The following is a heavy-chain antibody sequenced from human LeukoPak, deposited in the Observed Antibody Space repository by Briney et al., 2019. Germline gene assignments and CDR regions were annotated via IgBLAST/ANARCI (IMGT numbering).Heavy chain of an antibody. J-gene: IGHJ3*02. CDR2: INWNGGTT. D-gene: IGHD6-19*01. CDR3: ARDRDQWLEAFDI. CDR1: GFTDYG. V-gene: IGHV3-20*04. Sequence: PGGSLRLSCAASGFTDYGMSWVRQAPGKGLEWVSGINWNGGTTTYADSVKGRFTISRDNAKNSLYLQMNSLRAEDTAFCYCARDRDQWLEAFDIWGQGTMVTVSS.